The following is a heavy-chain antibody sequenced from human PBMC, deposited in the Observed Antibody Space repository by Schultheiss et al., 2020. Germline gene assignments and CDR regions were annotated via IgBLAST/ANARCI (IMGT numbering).Heavy chain of an antibody. CDR3: ARHRGTVTAYLNYYYYYGMDV. CDR2: IYYSGST. Sequence: SETLPLTCTVSGGSISSYYWSWIRQPPGKGLEWIGYIYYSGSTNYNPSLKSRVTISVDTSKNQFSLKLSSVTAADTAVYYCARHRGTVTAYLNYYYYYGMDVWGQGTTVTVSS. V-gene: IGHV4-59*08. CDR1: GGSISSYY. D-gene: IGHD4-17*01. J-gene: IGHJ6*02.